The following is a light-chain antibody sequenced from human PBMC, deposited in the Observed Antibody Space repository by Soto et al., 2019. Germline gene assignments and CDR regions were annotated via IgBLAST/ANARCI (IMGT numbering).Light chain of an antibody. CDR3: SSYAGSNFVV. J-gene: IGLJ2*01. CDR2: EVS. V-gene: IGLV2-8*01. CDR1: SSDVGGYNY. Sequence: QSALTQPPSASGSPGQSVTISCTGTSSDVGGYNYVSWYQQHPGEAPKFMIYEVSKRPSGVPDRFSGSKSGNTASLTVSGLQAEDEADYYCSSYAGSNFVVFGGGTKLTVL.